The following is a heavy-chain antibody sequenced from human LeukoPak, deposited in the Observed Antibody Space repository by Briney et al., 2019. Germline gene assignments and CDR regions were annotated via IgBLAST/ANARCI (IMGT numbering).Heavy chain of an antibody. J-gene: IGHJ6*02. D-gene: IGHD3-3*01. CDR3: ARGPSITIFGVVIDYYYYGMDV. Sequence: ASVKVSCKASGYTFTSYCMHWVRQAPGQGLEWMGIINPSGGSTSYAQKFQGRVTMTRDTSTSTVYMELSSLRSEDTAVYYCARGPSITIFGVVIDYYYYGMDVWGQGTTVTVSS. CDR2: INPSGGST. V-gene: IGHV1-46*01. CDR1: GYTFTSYC.